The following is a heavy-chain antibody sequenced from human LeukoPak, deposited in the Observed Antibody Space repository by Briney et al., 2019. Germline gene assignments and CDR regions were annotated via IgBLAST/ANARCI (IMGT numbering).Heavy chain of an antibody. CDR2: IYYSGST. CDR3: ARDSGYSSSWYQNYYYYGMDV. V-gene: IGHV4-31*03. Sequence: PSETLSLTCTVSGGSISSGGYYWSWIRQHPGKGLEWIGYIYYSGSTYYNPSLKSRVTISVDTSKNQFSLKLSSVTAADTAVYYCARDSGYSSSWYQNYYYYGMDVWGQGTTVTVSS. CDR1: GGSISSGGYY. D-gene: IGHD6-13*01. J-gene: IGHJ6*02.